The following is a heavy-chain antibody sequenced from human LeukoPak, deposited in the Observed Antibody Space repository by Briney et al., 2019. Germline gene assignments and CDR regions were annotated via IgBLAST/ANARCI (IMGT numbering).Heavy chain of an antibody. CDR2: IYYSGST. J-gene: IGHJ4*02. CDR1: GGSISSGGYY. CDR3: ARVHMVRGVLNDY. V-gene: IGHV4-31*03. Sequence: NPSETLSLTCTVSGGSISSGGYYWSWIRQHPGKGLEWIGYIYYSGSTYYNPSLKSRVTISVDTSKNQFSLKLSSVTAADTAVYYCARVHMVRGVLNDYWGQGTLVTVSS. D-gene: IGHD3-10*01.